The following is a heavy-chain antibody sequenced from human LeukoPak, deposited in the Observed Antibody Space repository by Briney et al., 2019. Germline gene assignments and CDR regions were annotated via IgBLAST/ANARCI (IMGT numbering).Heavy chain of an antibody. Sequence: ASVKVSCKASGYTFTSYGISWVRQAPGQGLEWMGWISAYNGNTNYARKLQGRVTMTTDTSTSTAYMELRSLRSDDTAVYYCARPNPGYCSSTSCYARIEDWFDPWGQGTLVTVSS. CDR2: ISAYNGNT. J-gene: IGHJ5*02. CDR3: ARPNPGYCSSTSCYARIEDWFDP. D-gene: IGHD2-2*01. CDR1: GYTFTSYG. V-gene: IGHV1-18*01.